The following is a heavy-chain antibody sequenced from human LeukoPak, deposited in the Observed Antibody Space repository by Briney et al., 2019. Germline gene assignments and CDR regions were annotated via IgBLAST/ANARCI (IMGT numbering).Heavy chain of an antibody. D-gene: IGHD3-22*01. J-gene: IGHJ6*02. CDR1: GGSFSGYY. Sequence: SSETLSLTCAVYGGSFSGYYWSWIRQPPGKGLEWIGEINHSGSTNYNPSLKSRVTISVDTSKNQFSLKLSSVTAADTAVYYCARDPDYYDSSGFYGMDVWGQGTTVTVSS. V-gene: IGHV4-34*01. CDR2: INHSGST. CDR3: ARDPDYYDSSGFYGMDV.